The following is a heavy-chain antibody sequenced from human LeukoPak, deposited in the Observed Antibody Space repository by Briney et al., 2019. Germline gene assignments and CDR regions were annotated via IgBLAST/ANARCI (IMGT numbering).Heavy chain of an antibody. CDR3: AASSGWYDGYYFDY. CDR2: IYHSGST. J-gene: IGHJ4*02. CDR1: GGSLSSSNW. V-gene: IGHV4-4*02. D-gene: IGHD6-19*01. Sequence: PSGTLSLTCAVSGGSLSSSNWWSWVRQPPGKGLEWIGEIYHSGSTNYNPSLKSRVTISVDKSKNQFSLKLSSVTAADTAVYYCAASSGWYDGYYFDYWGQGTLVTVSS.